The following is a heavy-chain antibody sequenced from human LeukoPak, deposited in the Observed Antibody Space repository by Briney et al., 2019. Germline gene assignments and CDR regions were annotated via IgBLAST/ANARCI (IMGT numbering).Heavy chain of an antibody. Sequence: GGSLRLSCAASGFTFDDYAMHWVRQAPGKGLEWVSGNSWNSGSIGYADSVKGRFTISRDNAKNSLYLQMNSLRAEDTALYYCAKDNAARYYYGMDVWGQGTTVTVSS. CDR1: GFTFDDYA. D-gene: IGHD2-15*01. J-gene: IGHJ6*02. CDR3: AKDNAARYYYGMDV. CDR2: NSWNSGSI. V-gene: IGHV3-9*01.